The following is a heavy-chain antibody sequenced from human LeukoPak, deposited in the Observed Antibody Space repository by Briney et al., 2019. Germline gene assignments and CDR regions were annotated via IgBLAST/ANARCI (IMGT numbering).Heavy chain of an antibody. V-gene: IGHV3-30-3*01. CDR2: ISYDGSNK. J-gene: IGHJ4*02. CDR3: VRELPPVVSYYFDS. Sequence: GRSHRLSTAAPAFTSTTSAMHSLRQAPGKGLDSPAVISYDGSNKYYADSVKGRFTISRDNSKNTLYLQMNSLRAEDTAVYYCVRELPPVVSYYFDSWGQGTLVTVSS. CDR1: AFTSTTSA. D-gene: IGHD2-15*01.